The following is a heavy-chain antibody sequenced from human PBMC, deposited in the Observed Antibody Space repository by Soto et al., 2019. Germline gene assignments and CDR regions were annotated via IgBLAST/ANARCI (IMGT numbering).Heavy chain of an antibody. Sequence: SETLSLTCTVSGASLRSYYWSWIRQPPGKGLEWIGYIYYSGSTNYNPSLKSRVTISLDTSKSEVSLKLSSVTAADTAVYYCARDSWNSYYYYYGKDVWGQGTTVTVSS. CDR1: GASLRSYY. V-gene: IGHV4-59*01. CDR3: ARDSWNSYYYYYGKDV. D-gene: IGHD1-7*01. CDR2: IYYSGST. J-gene: IGHJ6*02.